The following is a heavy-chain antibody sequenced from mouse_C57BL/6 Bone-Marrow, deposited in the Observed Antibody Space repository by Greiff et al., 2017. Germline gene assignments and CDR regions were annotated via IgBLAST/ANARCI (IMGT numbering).Heavy chain of an antibody. CDR3: ARDDGYPYYYAMDY. CDR1: GYTFTSYW. D-gene: IGHD2-3*01. V-gene: IGHV1-61*01. J-gene: IGHJ4*01. CDR2: IYPSDSET. Sequence: QVQLQQPGAELVRPGSSVKLSCKASGYTFTSYWMDWVKQRPGQGLEWIGNIYPSDSETHYNQKFKDKATLTVDKSSSTAYMQLSSLTSEDSAVYYCARDDGYPYYYAMDYWGQGTSVTVSS.